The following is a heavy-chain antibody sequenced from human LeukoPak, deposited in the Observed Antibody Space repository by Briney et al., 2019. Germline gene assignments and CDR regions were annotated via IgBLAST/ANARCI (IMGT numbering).Heavy chain of an antibody. J-gene: IGHJ4*02. CDR2: INPSGDST. V-gene: IGHV1-46*01. D-gene: IGHD2-15*01. Sequence: ASVKVSCKASGYTSTNHYMHWVRQAPGQGLEWMGIINPSGDSTTYAQKFQGRVTMTRDTSTGTVYMELSSLRSEDTAVYYCTRHDLGGFSPFDSWGQGTLVTVSS. CDR1: GYTSTNHY. CDR3: TRHDLGGFSPFDS.